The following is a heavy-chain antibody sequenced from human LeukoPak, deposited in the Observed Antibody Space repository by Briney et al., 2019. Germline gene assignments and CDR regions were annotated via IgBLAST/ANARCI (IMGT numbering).Heavy chain of an antibody. CDR1: GFTFSSYW. Sequence: PGGSLRLSCAASGFTFSSYWMSWVRQGPGKGLEWVANIKQDGSEKYYVDSVKGRFTISRDNSKNTLFLQMNSLRDVDTAVYYCAKEIHAFGGFDHWGQGTLVTVSS. CDR3: AKEIHAFGGFDH. J-gene: IGHJ4*02. CDR2: IKQDGSEK. V-gene: IGHV3-7*01. D-gene: IGHD3-10*01.